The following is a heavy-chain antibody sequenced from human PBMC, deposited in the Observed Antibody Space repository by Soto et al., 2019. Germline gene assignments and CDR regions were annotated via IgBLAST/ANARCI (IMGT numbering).Heavy chain of an antibody. CDR2: INTDNGKT. J-gene: IGHJ5*02. Sequence: GASVKVSCKASGYTFTNYSMHWVRQAPGQRLEWMGWINTDNGKTRDSQRLQDRVTLTRDTSANTSYMELSSLTYEDTAAYYCARAGNCTSTTRFSGWLDPWGQGTLVTVSS. V-gene: IGHV1-3*04. CDR1: GYTFTNYS. D-gene: IGHD2-2*01. CDR3: ARAGNCTSTTRFSGWLDP.